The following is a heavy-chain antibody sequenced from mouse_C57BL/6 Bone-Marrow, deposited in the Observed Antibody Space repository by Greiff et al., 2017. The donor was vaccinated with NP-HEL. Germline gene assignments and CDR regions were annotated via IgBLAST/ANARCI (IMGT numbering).Heavy chain of an antibody. V-gene: IGHV5-12*01. Sequence: DVQLVESGGGLVQPGGSLKLSCAASGFTFSDYYMYWVRQTPEKRLEWVAYISNGGGSTYYPDTVKGRFTISRDNAKNTLYLQMSRLKSEDTAMYYCARHGNYVPFDYWGQGTTLTVSS. D-gene: IGHD2-1*01. CDR2: ISNGGGST. CDR1: GFTFSDYY. CDR3: ARHGNYVPFDY. J-gene: IGHJ2*01.